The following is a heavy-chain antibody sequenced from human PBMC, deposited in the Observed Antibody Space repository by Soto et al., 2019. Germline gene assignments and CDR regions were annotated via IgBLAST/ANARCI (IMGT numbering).Heavy chain of an antibody. V-gene: IGHV4-30-4*01. CDR3: ARAKRDSSGYYFGYNWFDP. J-gene: IGHJ5*02. D-gene: IGHD3-22*01. CDR1: GGSISSGDYY. Sequence: TLSLTCTVSGGSISSGDYYLSWIRQPPGKGLEWIGYIYYSGSTYYNPSLKSRVTISVDTSKNQFSLKLSSVTAADTDVYYCARAKRDSSGYYFGYNWFDPWGQGTLVTVSS. CDR2: IYYSGST.